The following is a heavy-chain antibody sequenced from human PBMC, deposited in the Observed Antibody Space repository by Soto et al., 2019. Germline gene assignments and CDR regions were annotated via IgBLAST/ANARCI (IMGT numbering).Heavy chain of an antibody. Sequence: EVQLVESGGGLVKPGGSLRLSCAASGFTFSSYSMNWVRQAPGKGLEWVSSISSSSSYIYYADSVKGRFTISRDNAKNSLYLQMNSLRAEDTAVHYCARELYSSSARYVAYWGQGTLVTVSS. CDR3: ARELYSSSARYVAY. CDR2: ISSSSSYI. CDR1: GFTFSSYS. J-gene: IGHJ4*02. D-gene: IGHD6-6*01. V-gene: IGHV3-21*01.